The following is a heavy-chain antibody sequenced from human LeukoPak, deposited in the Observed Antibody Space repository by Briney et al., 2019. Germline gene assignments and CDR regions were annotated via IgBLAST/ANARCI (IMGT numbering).Heavy chain of an antibody. D-gene: IGHD5-18*01. CDR3: ARGQLWPRGRKAYWYFDL. V-gene: IGHV4-59*01. Sequence: PSETLSLTCTVSGGSISSYYWSWIRQPPGKGLEWIGYIYYSGSTNYNPSLKSRVTISVDTSKNQFSLKLSSVTAADTAVYYCARGQLWPRGRKAYWYFDLWGRGTLVTVSS. CDR1: GGSISSYY. CDR2: IYYSGST. J-gene: IGHJ2*01.